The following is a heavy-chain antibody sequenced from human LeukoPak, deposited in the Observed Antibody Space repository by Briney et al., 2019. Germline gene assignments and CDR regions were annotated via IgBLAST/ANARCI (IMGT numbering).Heavy chain of an antibody. V-gene: IGHV4/OR15-8*02. Sequence: PSETLSLTCGVSGGSIRSTNWWSWVRQPPGQGLEWIGEISLSGQTNFNPSLNGRVTMSLDESRNQLSLKLTSVTAADTAIYYCSRKSGAFCPFGYWGQGTLVIVPP. D-gene: IGHD1-26*01. CDR1: GGSIRSTNW. CDR3: SRKSGAFCPFGY. J-gene: IGHJ4*02. CDR2: ISLSGQT.